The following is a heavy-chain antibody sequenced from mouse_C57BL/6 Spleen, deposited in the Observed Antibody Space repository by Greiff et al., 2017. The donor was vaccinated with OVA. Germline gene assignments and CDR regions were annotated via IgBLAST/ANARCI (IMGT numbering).Heavy chain of an antibody. Sequence: QVQLQQPGAELVRPGSSVKLSCKASGYTFTSYWMDWVKQRPGQGLEWIGNIYPSDSETHYNQKFKDKATLTVDKSSSTAYMQLSSLTSEDSAVYYGARDWDGFAYWGQGTPVTVSA. V-gene: IGHV1-61*01. J-gene: IGHJ3*01. CDR2: IYPSDSET. D-gene: IGHD4-1*01. CDR3: ARDWDGFAY. CDR1: GYTFTSYW.